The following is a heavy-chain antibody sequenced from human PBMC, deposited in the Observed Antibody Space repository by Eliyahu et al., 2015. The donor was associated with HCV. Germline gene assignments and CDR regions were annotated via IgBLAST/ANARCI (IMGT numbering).Heavy chain of an antibody. Sequence: QVQLQQWGAGLLKPSETLSLTCAVXGGSFSGYYWSWIRQPPGKGLEWIGEINHSGSTNYNPSLKSRVTISVDTSKNQFSLKLSSVTAADTAVYYCARSGWLPLRYWGQGTLVTVSS. D-gene: IGHD3-22*01. CDR1: GGSFSGYY. CDR3: ARSGWLPLRY. V-gene: IGHV4-34*01. J-gene: IGHJ4*02. CDR2: INHSGST.